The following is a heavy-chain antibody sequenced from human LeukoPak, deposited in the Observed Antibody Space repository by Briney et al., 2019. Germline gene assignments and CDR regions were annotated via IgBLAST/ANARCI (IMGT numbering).Heavy chain of an antibody. CDR3: ARADVSEYGDYAAFDY. J-gene: IGHJ4*02. CDR2: IYYSGST. Sequence: PSETLSLTCTVSGGSISSYYWSWIRQPPGKGLEWIGYIYYSGSTNYSPSLKSRVTISVDTSKNQFSLKVSSVTAADTAVYYCARADVSEYGDYAAFDYWGQGTLVTVSS. CDR1: GGSISSYY. D-gene: IGHD4-17*01. V-gene: IGHV4-59*01.